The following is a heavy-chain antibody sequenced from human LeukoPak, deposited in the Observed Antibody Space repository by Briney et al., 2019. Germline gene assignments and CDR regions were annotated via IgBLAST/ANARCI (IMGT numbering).Heavy chain of an antibody. D-gene: IGHD6-19*01. CDR2: ISTSSSTR. V-gene: IGHV3-48*01. CDR3: AICHWYSSGCRNDY. J-gene: IGHJ4*02. CDR1: GFTFSDYS. Sequence: PGGSLRLSCAASGFTFSDYSMNWVRQAPGKGLEWVSYISTSSSTRYYADSVKGRFTISRDNSKNTLYLQMNSLRAEDTAVYYCAICHWYSSGCRNDYWGQGTLVTVSS.